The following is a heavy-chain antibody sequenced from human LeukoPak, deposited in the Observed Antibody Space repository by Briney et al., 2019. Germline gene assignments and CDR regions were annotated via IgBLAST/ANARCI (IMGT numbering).Heavy chain of an antibody. Sequence: GGSLRLSCAASGFTFSSYEMNWVRQAPGKGLEWVSYISSSGSTIYYADSVKGRFTISRDNAKHSLYLQMNSLRAEDTAVYYCARDSRHCSSTSCYFDYWGQGTLVTVSS. CDR1: GFTFSSYE. V-gene: IGHV3-48*03. D-gene: IGHD2-2*01. J-gene: IGHJ4*02. CDR2: ISSSGSTI. CDR3: ARDSRHCSSTSCYFDY.